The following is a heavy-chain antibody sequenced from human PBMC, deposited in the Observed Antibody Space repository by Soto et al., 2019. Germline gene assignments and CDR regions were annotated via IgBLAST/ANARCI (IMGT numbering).Heavy chain of an antibody. CDR1: GFTFSSYW. V-gene: IGHV3-74*01. CDR2: INRDGSSI. J-gene: IGHJ4*02. Sequence: EVQLVESGGGLVQPGGSLRLSCAASGFTFSSYWMHWVRQAPGKGLVWVSRINRDGSSINYADSARGRVTISRDNAKNTMYLQVNGLSAEATAVYYRARAIATTGEYYFDYWGQGILVTVSS. CDR3: ARAIATTGEYYFDY. D-gene: IGHD6-13*01.